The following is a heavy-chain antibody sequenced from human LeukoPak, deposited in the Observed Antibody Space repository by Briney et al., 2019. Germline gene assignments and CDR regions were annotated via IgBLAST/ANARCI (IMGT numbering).Heavy chain of an antibody. Sequence: QPGGPLRLSCAASGFTFSTYGMHWVRQAPGKGLEWVAVIWYDGSNKYYADSVKGRFTISRDNSKNTLYLQMNSLRAEDTAVYDCAREDYGDYGEAFDYWGQGTLVTVSS. CDR1: GFTFSTYG. D-gene: IGHD4-17*01. V-gene: IGHV3-33*01. CDR2: IWYDGSNK. CDR3: AREDYGDYGEAFDY. J-gene: IGHJ4*02.